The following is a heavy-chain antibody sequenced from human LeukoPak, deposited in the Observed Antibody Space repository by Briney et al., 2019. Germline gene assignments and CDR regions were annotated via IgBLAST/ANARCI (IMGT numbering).Heavy chain of an antibody. J-gene: IGHJ4*02. V-gene: IGHV1-8*02. CDR2: MNPNSGNT. CDR3: ARVTSHTFERITPWDDFWSGYYTPYFDY. D-gene: IGHD3-3*01. Sequence: GASVKVSCKASGYTFTYHYLHWVRQATGQGLEWMGWMNPNSGNTGYAQKFQGRVTMTRNTSISTAYMELSSLRSEDTAVYYCARVTSHTFERITPWDDFWSGYYTPYFDYWGQGTLVTVSS. CDR1: GYTFTYHY.